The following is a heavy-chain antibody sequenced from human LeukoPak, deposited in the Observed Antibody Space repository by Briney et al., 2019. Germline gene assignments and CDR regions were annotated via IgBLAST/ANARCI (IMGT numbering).Heavy chain of an antibody. CDR1: GYSFTSYW. J-gene: IGHJ4*02. D-gene: IGHD3-10*01. CDR2: IYPGDSDT. V-gene: IGHV5-51*01. Sequence: HGESLKISCKGSGYSFTSYWIGWVRQMPGKGLEWMGIIYPGDSDTRYSPSFQGQVTISADKSISTAYLQWSSLKASDTAMYYCARLYYGSGSYCRKASKLGYYFDYWGQGTLVTVSS. CDR3: ARLYYGSGSYCRKASKLGYYFDY.